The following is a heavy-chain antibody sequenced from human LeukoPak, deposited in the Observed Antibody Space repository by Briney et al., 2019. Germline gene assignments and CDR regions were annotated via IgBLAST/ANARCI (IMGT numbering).Heavy chain of an antibody. J-gene: IGHJ6*03. V-gene: IGHV1-46*01. CDR2: INPSGGST. CDR3: ARGSKQLVGFYYYYYMDV. Sequence: GASVKVSCKASGYNFISYYMHWVRQAPGQGLEWMGIINPSGGSTSYAQKFQDKVTMTRDTSTSTVYMELSRLRSDDTAVYYCARGSKQLVGFYYYYYMDVWGKGTTVTVSS. CDR1: GYNFISYY. D-gene: IGHD6-6*01.